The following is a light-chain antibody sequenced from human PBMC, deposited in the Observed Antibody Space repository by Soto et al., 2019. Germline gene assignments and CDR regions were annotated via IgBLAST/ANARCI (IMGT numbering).Light chain of an antibody. CDR1: QGISSY. J-gene: IGKJ5*01. CDR3: QQSYSTLIT. CDR2: AAS. Sequence: DIQLTQSPSFLSASVGDRVTITCRASQGISSYLAWYQQKPGKAPKLLIYAASTLQSGVPSRFSGSGSGTEFTLTISSLQPEDFATYYCQQSYSTLITFGQGTRLEIK. V-gene: IGKV1-9*01.